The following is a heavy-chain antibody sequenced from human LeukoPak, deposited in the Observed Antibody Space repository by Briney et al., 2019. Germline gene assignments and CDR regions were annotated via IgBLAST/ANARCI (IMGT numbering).Heavy chain of an antibody. Sequence: GGSLRLSCAASGFTVSSNYMSWVRQAPGKELEWVSVIYSGGSTYYADSVKGRFTISRDNSKNTLYLQMNSLRAEDTAVYYCARDRRFAIFGVVIDRGYYGMDVWGQGTTVTVSS. D-gene: IGHD3-3*01. J-gene: IGHJ6*02. CDR2: IYSGGST. CDR3: ARDRRFAIFGVVIDRGYYGMDV. V-gene: IGHV3-53*01. CDR1: GFTVSSNY.